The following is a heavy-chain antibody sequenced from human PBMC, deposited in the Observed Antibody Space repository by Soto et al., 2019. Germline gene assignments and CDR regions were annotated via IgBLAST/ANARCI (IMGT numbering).Heavy chain of an antibody. Sequence: GGSLRLSCAASGFTFSSDGMHWVRQAPGKGLEWVAVISYDGRNKYYADSVKGRFTISRDNSKNTLYLQMNSLRAEDTAVYYCAKDRDFVDGYNWYYFDYWGQGTLVTVSS. J-gene: IGHJ4*02. CDR2: ISYDGRNK. D-gene: IGHD5-12*01. CDR3: AKDRDFVDGYNWYYFDY. CDR1: GFTFSSDG. V-gene: IGHV3-30*18.